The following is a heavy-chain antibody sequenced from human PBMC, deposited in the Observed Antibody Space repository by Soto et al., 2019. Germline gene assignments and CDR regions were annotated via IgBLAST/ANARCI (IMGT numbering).Heavy chain of an antibody. D-gene: IGHD3-3*01. V-gene: IGHV2-5*02. J-gene: IGHJ4*02. CDR1: GFSLTTSGVG. CDR3: AHRVLRTVFGLVTTTAIYFDV. CDR2: IYWDDDK. Sequence: QITLNESGPTVVRPTETLTLTCRFSGFSLTTSGVGVGWIRQSPGKAPEWLAPIYWDDDKRYSASLKSRLTITKDTSKNQVVLTVSDLDPTDTATYYCAHRVLRTVFGLVTTTAIYFDVWGQGTPVAVSS.